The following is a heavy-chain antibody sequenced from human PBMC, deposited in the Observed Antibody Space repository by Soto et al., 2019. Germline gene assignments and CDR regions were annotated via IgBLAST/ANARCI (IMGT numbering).Heavy chain of an antibody. J-gene: IGHJ4*02. CDR1: GGSVSRVSYY. V-gene: IGHV4-61*01. D-gene: IGHD3-3*01. CDR2: VYYSGST. Sequence: SETLSLTCNVSGGSVSRVSYYWSWIRQSPGKGLEWIGYVYYSGSTNYNPSLKSRVTISVDTSKNQFSLKLRSVTAADTAVYYCAASISIFGVVPFWGQGTLVTVS. CDR3: AASISIFGVVPF.